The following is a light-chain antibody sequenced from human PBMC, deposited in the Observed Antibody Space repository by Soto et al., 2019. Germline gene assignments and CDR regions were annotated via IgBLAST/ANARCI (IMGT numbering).Light chain of an antibody. J-gene: IGLJ2*01. CDR3: AAWDDSLTGVL. CDR2: SNN. Sequence: QSVLTQPPSASGTPGPTVTIAWSGSSSNIGTNTVNWYQHLPGTAPKLLIYSNNQRPSGVPDRSSGSKSGTSASLAISGLQSEDETDYSGAAWDDSLTGVLFCGGTQLTVL. V-gene: IGLV1-44*01. CDR1: SSNIGTNT.